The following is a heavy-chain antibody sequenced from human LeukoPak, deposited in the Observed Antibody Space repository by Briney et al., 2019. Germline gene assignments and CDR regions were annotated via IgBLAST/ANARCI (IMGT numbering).Heavy chain of an antibody. V-gene: IGHV1-2*02. J-gene: IGHJ4*02. D-gene: IGHD4-17*01. CDR3: ARTDYGDYSGY. CDR1: GYTFSGHY. Sequence: ASVKVSCKASGYTFSGHYIHWVRQAPGQGLEWMGWFNPNSGDTDYAQKFQGRVTMTRDTSISTAYMELSRLRSDDTAVYYCARTDYGDYSGYWGQGTLVTVSS. CDR2: FNPNSGDT.